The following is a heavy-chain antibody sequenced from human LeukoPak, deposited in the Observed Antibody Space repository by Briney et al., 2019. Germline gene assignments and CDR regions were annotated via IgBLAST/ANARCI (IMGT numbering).Heavy chain of an antibody. V-gene: IGHV3-43*02. Sequence: GGSLRLSCAASGFTFDDYAMHWVRQAPGKGLEWVSLISGDGGSTYYADSVKGRFTISRDNSKNSLYLQMNSLRTEDTALYYCAKAQGCSSTSCYGLDTLNHYYYYGMDVWGQGTTVTVSS. CDR1: GFTFDDYA. CDR3: AKAQGCSSTSCYGLDTLNHYYYYGMDV. J-gene: IGHJ6*02. D-gene: IGHD2-2*01. CDR2: ISGDGGST.